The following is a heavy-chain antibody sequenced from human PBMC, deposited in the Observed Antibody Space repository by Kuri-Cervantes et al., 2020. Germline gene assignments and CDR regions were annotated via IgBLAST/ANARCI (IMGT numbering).Heavy chain of an antibody. CDR1: GGTFSSYA. D-gene: IGHD3/OR15-3a*01. CDR3: VREPRTSRDYYFDY. CDR2: IIPIFGTA. Sequence: SVKVSCKASGGTFSSYAISWVRQAPGQGLEWMGGIIPIFGTANYAQKFQDRVTMTTDTSTSTAYMELRSLRSDDTAIYYCVREPRTSRDYYFDYWGQGTLVTVSS. V-gene: IGHV1-69*05. J-gene: IGHJ4*02.